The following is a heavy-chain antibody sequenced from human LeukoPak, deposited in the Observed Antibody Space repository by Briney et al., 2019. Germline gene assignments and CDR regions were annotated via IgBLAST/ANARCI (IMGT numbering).Heavy chain of an antibody. CDR2: INPNSGGT. CDR3: ARDASSTSCCDGFDI. J-gene: IGHJ3*02. V-gene: IGHV1-2*02. D-gene: IGHD2-2*01. CDR1: GYTFTSNG. Sequence: GASVKVSCKASGYTFTSNGINWVRQAPGQGLEWMGWINPNSGGTNYAQKFQGRVTMTRDTSISTAYMELSRLLSDDTAVYYCARDASSTSCCDGFDIWGQGTMVTVSS.